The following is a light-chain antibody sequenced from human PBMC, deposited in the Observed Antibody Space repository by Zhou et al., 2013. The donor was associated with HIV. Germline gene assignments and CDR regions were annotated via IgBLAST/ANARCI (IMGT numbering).Light chain of an antibody. CDR2: AAS. Sequence: IQMTQSPASLSASVGDRVTITCRASQSIGKYLNWYQQKAGEAPKLLIYAASSLQVGVPSRFGGSGSGTDFTLTISSLQPEDFATYYCQQSHSSPPTFGQGTRLEI. CDR1: QSIGKY. V-gene: IGKV1-39*01. J-gene: IGKJ5*01. CDR3: QQSHSSPPT.